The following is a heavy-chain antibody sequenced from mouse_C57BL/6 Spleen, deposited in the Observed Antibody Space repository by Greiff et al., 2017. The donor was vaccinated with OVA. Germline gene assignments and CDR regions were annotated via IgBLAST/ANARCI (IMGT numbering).Heavy chain of an antibody. D-gene: IGHD1-1*01. V-gene: IGHV1-63*01. CDR1: GYTFTNYW. J-gene: IGHJ4*01. CDR2: IYPGGGYT. CDR3: ARGYYGSSPYYAMDY. Sequence: VQLQQSGAELVRPGTSVTMSCKASGYTFTNYWIGWAKQRPGHGLEWIGDIYPGGGYTNYNEKFKGQATLTADKSSSTAYMQFSSLTSEDSAIYYCARGYYGSSPYYAMDYWGQGTSVTVSS.